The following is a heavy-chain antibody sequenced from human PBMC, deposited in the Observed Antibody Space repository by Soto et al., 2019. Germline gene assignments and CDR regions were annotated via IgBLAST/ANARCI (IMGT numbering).Heavy chain of an antibody. Sequence: PGESLKISCKGSGYSFAGYWITWVRQKPGKGLEWMGRIDPSDSQTYYSPSFRGHVTISATKSITTVFLQWSSLRGSDTAMYYCARQIYDSDTGPNFQYYFDSWGQGTPVTVSS. CDR3: ARQIYDSDTGPNFQYYFDS. CDR2: IDPSDSQT. V-gene: IGHV5-10-1*01. CDR1: GYSFAGYW. J-gene: IGHJ4*02. D-gene: IGHD3-22*01.